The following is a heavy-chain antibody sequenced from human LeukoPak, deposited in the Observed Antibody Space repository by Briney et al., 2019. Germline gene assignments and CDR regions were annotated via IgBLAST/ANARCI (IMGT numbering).Heavy chain of an antibody. CDR2: ISSNGGST. Sequence: GGSLRLSCAASGFTFSSYGMHWVRQAPGKGLEYVSVISSNGGSTYYANSVKGRFTISRDNSKNTLYLQMGSLSAEDMAVSYCARGGPFQWELLVYWGQGTLVTVSS. V-gene: IGHV3-64*01. D-gene: IGHD1-26*01. CDR1: GFTFSSYG. J-gene: IGHJ4*02. CDR3: ARGGPFQWELLVY.